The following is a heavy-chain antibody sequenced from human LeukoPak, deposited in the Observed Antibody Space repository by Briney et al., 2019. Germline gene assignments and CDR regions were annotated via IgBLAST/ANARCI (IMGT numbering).Heavy chain of an antibody. J-gene: IGHJ4*02. V-gene: IGHV3-23*01. Sequence: PEGSLRLSCAASGFTFSNYAMSWVRQTPGKGLEWVSAISDSGRDTYYADSVKGRFTISRDDSKNTLYLQMNSLRAEDAAVYYCAKRVPHSSSSVYFDYWGQGTLVTVSS. CDR2: ISDSGRDT. CDR3: AKRVPHSSSSVYFDY. CDR1: GFTFSNYA. D-gene: IGHD6-6*01.